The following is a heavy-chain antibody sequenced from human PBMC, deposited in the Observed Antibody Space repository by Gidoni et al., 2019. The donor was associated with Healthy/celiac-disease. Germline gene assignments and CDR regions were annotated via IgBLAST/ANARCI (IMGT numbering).Heavy chain of an antibody. D-gene: IGHD1-26*01. CDR1: GFTFSGYG. CDR3: ARDAPEWELPHYFDY. J-gene: IGHJ4*02. Sequence: QVQLVESGGGVVQPGRSLRLSCAASGFTFSGYGMHWVRQAPGKGLEWVAVIWYDGSNKYYADSVKGRFTISRDNSKNTLYLQMNSLRAEDTAVYYCARDAPEWELPHYFDYWGQGTLVTVSS. CDR2: IWYDGSNK. V-gene: IGHV3-33*01.